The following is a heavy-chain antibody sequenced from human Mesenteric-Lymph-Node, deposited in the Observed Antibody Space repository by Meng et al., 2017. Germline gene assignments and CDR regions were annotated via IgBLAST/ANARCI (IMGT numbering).Heavy chain of an antibody. Sequence: VLLLESGGGLVTPGGSLRLSCAASGFPFSDYYMSWFRQAPGKGLEWVSYISRSGSTKYYADSVQGRFTVSRDDAKNSLYLEMNSLRAEDTAVYYCARDRGSTYLHDYWGQGTLVTVSS. CDR2: ISRSGSTK. D-gene: IGHD3-10*01. V-gene: IGHV3-11*01. CDR1: GFPFSDYY. CDR3: ARDRGSTYLHDY. J-gene: IGHJ4*02.